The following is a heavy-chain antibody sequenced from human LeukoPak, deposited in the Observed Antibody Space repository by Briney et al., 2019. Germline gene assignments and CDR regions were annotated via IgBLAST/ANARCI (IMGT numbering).Heavy chain of an antibody. CDR2: INYSGST. D-gene: IGHD2-15*01. V-gene: IGHV4-34*01. CDR3: ARGGGLVAATPYYFDY. Sequence: SETLSLTCAVYGGSFSGYYWSWIRQPPGKGPEWIGEINYSGSTNYNPSLKSRVTISVDTSKNQFSLKLSSVTAADTAVYYCARGGGLVAATPYYFDYWGQGTLVTVSS. CDR1: GGSFSGYY. J-gene: IGHJ4*02.